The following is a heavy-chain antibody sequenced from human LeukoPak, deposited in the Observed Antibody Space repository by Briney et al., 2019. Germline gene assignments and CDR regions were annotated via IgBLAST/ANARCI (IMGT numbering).Heavy chain of an antibody. V-gene: IGHV1-18*01. Sequence: ASVKVSCTASGYTFTSYGISWVRQAPGQGLEWVGWISAYDGNTNYAQKLQGRVTMTTDTSTSTAYMELRSLRSDDTAVYYCARGSSSSWYGGWFDPWGQGTLVTVSS. J-gene: IGHJ5*02. CDR3: ARGSSSSWYGGWFDP. D-gene: IGHD6-13*01. CDR1: GYTFTSYG. CDR2: ISAYDGNT.